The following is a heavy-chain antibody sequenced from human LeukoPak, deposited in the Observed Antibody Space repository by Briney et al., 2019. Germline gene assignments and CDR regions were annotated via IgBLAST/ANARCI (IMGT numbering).Heavy chain of an antibody. Sequence: PGGSLRLSCAASGFTFSSYAMHWVRQAPGKGLEWVAVISYDGSNKYYADSVKGRFTISRDNSKNTLYLQVNSLRAEDTAVYYCARDAGSYSPLYYFDYWGQGTLVTVSP. CDR2: ISYDGSNK. D-gene: IGHD1-26*01. CDR3: ARDAGSYSPLYYFDY. V-gene: IGHV3-30-3*01. CDR1: GFTFSSYA. J-gene: IGHJ4*02.